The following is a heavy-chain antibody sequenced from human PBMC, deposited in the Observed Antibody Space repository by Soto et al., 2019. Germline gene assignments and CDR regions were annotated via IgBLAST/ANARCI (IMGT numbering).Heavy chain of an antibody. Sequence: ASVKVSCKASGYTFTGYYMHCVRQAPGQGLEWLGWINPYSGGTKYAQKFQGWVTMTSDTSISTAYMELSRLRSDDTAIYYCARGDRGGFDLWGHGTVVTVSS. CDR1: GYTFTGYY. D-gene: IGHD3-10*01. V-gene: IGHV1-2*04. CDR3: ARGDRGGFDL. CDR2: INPYSGGT. J-gene: IGHJ3*01.